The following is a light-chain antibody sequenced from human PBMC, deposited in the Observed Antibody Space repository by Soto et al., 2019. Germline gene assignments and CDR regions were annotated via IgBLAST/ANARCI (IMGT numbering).Light chain of an antibody. V-gene: IGKV3-15*01. Sequence: EIVMTQSPATLSVSPGERATLSCRASQNVSSNLAWYQQKPGQAPRLLIYGASTRATGIPARFSGSGSGTEFTLTISSLQSEDFAVYYCQQYHNWPPITFGQGTRLEIK. CDR1: QNVSSN. CDR3: QQYHNWPPIT. CDR2: GAS. J-gene: IGKJ5*01.